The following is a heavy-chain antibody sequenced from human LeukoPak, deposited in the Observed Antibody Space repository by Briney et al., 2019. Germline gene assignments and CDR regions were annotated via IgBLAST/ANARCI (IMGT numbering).Heavy chain of an antibody. CDR2: IRTKTDGGTP. D-gene: IGHD6-19*01. CDR3: TTYRVGEQWMIPNY. V-gene: IGHV3-15*01. CDR1: GFTLSSAW. J-gene: IGHJ4*02. Sequence: GGSLRLSCAASGFTLSSAWMSWVRQAPGKGLEWVGRIRTKTDGGTPDYAAPAKGRFTISRDDSRNTLYLQMNSLKTEDTAVYYCTTYRVGEQWMIPNYWGQGTLVTVSS.